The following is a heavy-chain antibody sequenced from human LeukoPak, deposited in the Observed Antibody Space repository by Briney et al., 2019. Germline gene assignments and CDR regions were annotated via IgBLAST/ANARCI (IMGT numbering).Heavy chain of an antibody. Sequence: GESLKISCKGSGYNFISYWIGWVRQMPGKGLEWMGIIYPADSDTRYSPSFQGQVTISVDKSISTAYLQWSSLKASDTAMYYCARLDSIVGATVNWFDPWGQGTLVTVSS. CDR3: ARLDSIVGATVNWFDP. D-gene: IGHD1-26*01. J-gene: IGHJ5*02. CDR2: IYPADSDT. CDR1: GYNFISYW. V-gene: IGHV5-51*01.